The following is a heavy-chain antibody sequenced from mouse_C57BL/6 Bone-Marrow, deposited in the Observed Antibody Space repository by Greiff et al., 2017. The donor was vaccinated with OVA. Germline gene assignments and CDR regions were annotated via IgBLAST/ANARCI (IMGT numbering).Heavy chain of an antibody. V-gene: IGHV1-19*01. CDR3: ARDYYGSSYEGY. Sequence: EVKLMESGPVLVKPGASVKMSCKASGYTFTDYYMNWVKQSHGKSLEWIGVINPYNGGTSYNQKFKGKVTLTVDKSSSTAYMELNSLTSEDSAVYYCARDYYGSSYEGYWGQGTTLTVSS. D-gene: IGHD1-1*01. CDR1: GYTFTDYY. CDR2: INPYNGGT. J-gene: IGHJ2*01.